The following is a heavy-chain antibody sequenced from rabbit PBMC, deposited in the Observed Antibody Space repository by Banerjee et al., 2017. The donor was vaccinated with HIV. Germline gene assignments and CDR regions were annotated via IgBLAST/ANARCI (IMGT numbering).Heavy chain of an antibody. D-gene: IGHD8-1*01. CDR3: ARDVGTSFSTYGMDL. CDR1: GFSFNSGYD. Sequence: LEESGGGLVKPGASLTLTCKASGFSFNSGYDMCWVRQAPGKGLEWIACIYGGSSGSTYSATWAKGRFTISKSSSTTVTLQMTSLTAADTATYFCARDVGTSFSTYGMDLWGQGTLVTVS. V-gene: IGHV1S40*01. J-gene: IGHJ6*01. CDR2: IYGGSSGST.